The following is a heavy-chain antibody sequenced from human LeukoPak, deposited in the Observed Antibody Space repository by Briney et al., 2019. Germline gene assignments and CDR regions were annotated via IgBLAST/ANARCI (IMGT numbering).Heavy chain of an antibody. J-gene: IGHJ6*03. CDR1: GYSISSSSYY. V-gene: IGHV4-39*01. D-gene: IGHD5-12*01. Sequence: SETLSLTCTVSGYSISSSSYYWGWIRQPPGKGLEWIGSIYYSGSTYYNPSLKSRVTISVDTSKNQFPLKLSSVTAADMAVYYCARHVYSGLLTYYYYMDVWGKGTTVTISS. CDR2: IYYSGST. CDR3: ARHVYSGLLTYYYYMDV.